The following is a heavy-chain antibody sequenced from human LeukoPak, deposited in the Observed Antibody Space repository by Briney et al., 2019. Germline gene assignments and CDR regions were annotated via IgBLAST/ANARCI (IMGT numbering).Heavy chain of an antibody. J-gene: IGHJ5*02. D-gene: IGHD3-10*01. V-gene: IGHV1-24*01. Sequence: VASVKVSCKVSGYTLTELSMHWVRQAPGKGLEWMGGFDPEDGETIYAQKFQGRVTMTEDTSTDTAYMELSSLRSEDTAVYYCATLITMVRGVIFDPWGQGTLVTVSS. CDR2: FDPEDGET. CDR3: ATLITMVRGVIFDP. CDR1: GYTLTELS.